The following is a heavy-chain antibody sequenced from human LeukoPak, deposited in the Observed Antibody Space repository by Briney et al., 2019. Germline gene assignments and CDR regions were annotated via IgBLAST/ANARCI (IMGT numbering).Heavy chain of an antibody. Sequence: ASVKVSCKASGYTFTGYYMHWVRQAPGQGLEWMGWINPNSGGTNYAQKFQGWVTMTRDTSISTAYMELSRLRSEDTAVYYCARVIPAAVQGPASHMDVWGKGTTVTVSS. CDR1: GYTFTGYY. V-gene: IGHV1-2*04. CDR2: INPNSGGT. D-gene: IGHD2-2*02. J-gene: IGHJ6*03. CDR3: ARVIPAAVQGPASHMDV.